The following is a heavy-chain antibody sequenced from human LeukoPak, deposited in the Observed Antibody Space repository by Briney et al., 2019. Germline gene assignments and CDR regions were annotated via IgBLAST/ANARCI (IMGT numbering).Heavy chain of an antibody. Sequence: GGSLRLSCAASGFTFSSYEMNWVRQAPGKGLEWVSYISSSGSTIYYADSVKGRFTISRDNAKNSLYLQMNSLRAEDTAVYYCARDSSSWSLTFDYWGQGTLVTGSS. CDR2: ISSSGSTI. CDR3: ARDSSSWSLTFDY. J-gene: IGHJ4*02. D-gene: IGHD6-13*01. CDR1: GFTFSSYE. V-gene: IGHV3-48*03.